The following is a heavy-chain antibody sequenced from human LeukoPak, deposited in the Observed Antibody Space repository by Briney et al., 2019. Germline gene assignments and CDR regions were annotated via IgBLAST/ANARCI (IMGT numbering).Heavy chain of an antibody. CDR3: ARDPDF. J-gene: IGHJ4*02. Sequence: GGSLRLSCAAPGFMFSSYGMNWVRQAPGKGLEWVSYISSSSSTKYYADSVKGRFIISRDNAKNSLCLQMNSLRAEDTAVYFCARDPDFWGQGTLVTVSS. CDR1: GFMFSSYG. V-gene: IGHV3-48*01. CDR2: ISSSSSTK.